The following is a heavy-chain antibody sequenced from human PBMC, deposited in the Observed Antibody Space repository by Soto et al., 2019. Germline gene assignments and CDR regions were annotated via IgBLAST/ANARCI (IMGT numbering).Heavy chain of an antibody. CDR2: IYPGDSNT. CDR1: GYSFTNYW. CDR3: ARQGYCSNTACYTVDY. V-gene: IGHV5-51*01. D-gene: IGHD2-2*02. J-gene: IGHJ4*02. Sequence: GESLKISCAGSGYSFTNYWIGWVRQMPGKGLEWMGIIYPGDSNTRYSPSFQGQVTISADKSISTAYLQWSSLKASDTAMYFCARQGYCSNTACYTVDYWGQGTLVTVSS.